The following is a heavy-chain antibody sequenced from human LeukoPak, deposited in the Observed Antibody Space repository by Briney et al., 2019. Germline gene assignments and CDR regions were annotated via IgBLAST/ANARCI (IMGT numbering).Heavy chain of an antibody. CDR2: INPNSGGT. V-gene: IGHV1-2*02. D-gene: IGHD5-18*01. CDR3: ARASRVGYGAFDI. J-gene: IGHJ3*02. Sequence: ASVKVSCKASGYTFTGYYMRWVRQAPGQGLEWMGWINPNSGGTNYAQKFQGRVTMTRDTSISTAYMELSRLRSDDAAVYYCARASRVGYGAFDIWGQGKMVTVSS. CDR1: GYTFTGYY.